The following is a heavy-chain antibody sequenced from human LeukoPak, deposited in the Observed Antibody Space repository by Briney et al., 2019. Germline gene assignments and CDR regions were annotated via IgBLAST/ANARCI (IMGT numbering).Heavy chain of an antibody. CDR3: AKDAAPVVIPRFYYFAY. D-gene: IGHD4-23*01. J-gene: IGHJ4*02. V-gene: IGHV3-23*01. CDR1: GFTFSSYA. CDR2: ISDSGGNT. Sequence: GGSLRLSCAASGFTFSSYAMTWVRQAPGKGLEWVSRISDSGGNTYYADSVKGRFTISRDNSKSTLYLQMNSLRAEDTASYYCAKDAAPVVIPRFYYFAYWGQGTLVTVSS.